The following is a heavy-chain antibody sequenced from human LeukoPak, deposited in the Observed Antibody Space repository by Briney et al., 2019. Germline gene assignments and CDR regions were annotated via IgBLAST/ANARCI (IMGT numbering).Heavy chain of an antibody. CDR2: IRYDGSNK. V-gene: IGHV3-30*02. J-gene: IGHJ4*02. Sequence: GRSLRLSCAASGFTFSSYGMHWVRQAPGKGLEGVAFIRYDGSNKYYADSVKGRFTISRDNSKNTLYLQMNSLRAEDTAVYYCAKDLIVVVPAAIRSNFDYWGQRTLVTVSS. D-gene: IGHD2-2*02. CDR1: GFTFSSYG. CDR3: AKDLIVVVPAAIRSNFDY.